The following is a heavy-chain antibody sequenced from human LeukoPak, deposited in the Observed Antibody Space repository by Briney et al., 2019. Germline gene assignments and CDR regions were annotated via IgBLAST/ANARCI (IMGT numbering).Heavy chain of an antibody. CDR3: VKSRRVGANQRGLFDY. J-gene: IGHJ4*02. D-gene: IGHD1-26*01. CDR1: GFTVSNKY. Sequence: GGSLRLSCVASGFTVSNKYMSWVRQAPGKGLEWVSVLYNAGSTYYADSVEGRFTISRDNSKNTVYLQMNSLRADDTAVYYCVKSRRVGANQRGLFDYWGQGTLVTVSP. V-gene: IGHV3-53*01. CDR2: LYNAGST.